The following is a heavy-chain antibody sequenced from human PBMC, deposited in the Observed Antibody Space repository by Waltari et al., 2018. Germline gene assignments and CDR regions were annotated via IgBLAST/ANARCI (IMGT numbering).Heavy chain of an antibody. D-gene: IGHD2-8*01. Sequence: SYYWSWIRQPAGKGLEWIGRIYISGSTNYNPSLKSRVTISVDTSKNQFSLKLSSVTAADTAVYYCARAGGGYCTNGVCYVDYWGQGTLVTVSS. V-gene: IGHV4-61*02. J-gene: IGHJ4*02. CDR2: IYISGST. CDR3: ARAGGGYCTNGVCYVDY. CDR1: SYY.